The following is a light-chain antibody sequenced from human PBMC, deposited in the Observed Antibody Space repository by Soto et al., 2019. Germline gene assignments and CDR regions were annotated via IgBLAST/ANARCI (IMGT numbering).Light chain of an antibody. J-gene: IGKJ1*01. CDR2: DAS. Sequence: ETVLTQSPSTLSLSPGERATLSSRASQSVSSYLAWYQQKPGQAPRLLIYDASTRATGIPARFSGSGSGTDFTLTITSLEPEDFAVYYCQQRSNWPPTFGQGTKV. CDR3: QQRSNWPPT. CDR1: QSVSSY. V-gene: IGKV3-11*01.